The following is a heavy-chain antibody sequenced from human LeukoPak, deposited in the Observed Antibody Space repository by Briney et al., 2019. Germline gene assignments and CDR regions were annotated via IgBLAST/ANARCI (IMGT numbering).Heavy chain of an antibody. CDR3: ARHKMVRGIGYYYYMDV. Sequence: PSETLSLTCTVSGGSISTTSYYWGWIRQPPGKGLQWIGSIYYNGTTYYNPSLKSRFIISMDTSKNQFSLKLSSVTAADTAVYYCARHKMVRGIGYYYYMDVWGKGTTVTISS. J-gene: IGHJ6*03. D-gene: IGHD3-10*01. CDR2: IYYNGTT. CDR1: GGSISTTSYY. V-gene: IGHV4-39*01.